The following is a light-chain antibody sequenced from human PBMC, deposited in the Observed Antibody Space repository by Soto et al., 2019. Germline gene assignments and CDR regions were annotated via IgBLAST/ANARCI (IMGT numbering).Light chain of an antibody. V-gene: IGKV1-6*01. Sequence: AIQMTQSPSSLSASVGDRVTITCRASQGIRNDLGWYQQKPGKAPKLLIYAASSLQSGVPSRFSGSGSGTDFTFTISSLQPEDNATYYCQQYENRPYTFGPGTKVDVK. CDR1: QGIRND. CDR3: QQYENRPYT. J-gene: IGKJ3*01. CDR2: AAS.